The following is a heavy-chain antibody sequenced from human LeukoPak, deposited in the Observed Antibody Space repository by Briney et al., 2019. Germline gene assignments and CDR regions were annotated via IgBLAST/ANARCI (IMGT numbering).Heavy chain of an antibody. CDR2: ISNDGNKK. D-gene: IGHD3-22*01. Sequence: GGSLRLSCTASGFTFDNYALHWVRQTPAKGLEWVAVISNDGNKKFYTDSVKGRFIISRDNSKNTLSLQMSSLRLEDAAVYYCARWRGEYYYDSRGYRGAIDYWGQGTLVTVSS. CDR3: ARWRGEYYYDSRGYRGAIDY. CDR1: GFTFDNYA. V-gene: IGHV3-30-3*01. J-gene: IGHJ4*02.